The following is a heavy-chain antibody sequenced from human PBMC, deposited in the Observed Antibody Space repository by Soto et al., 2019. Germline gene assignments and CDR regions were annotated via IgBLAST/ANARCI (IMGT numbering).Heavy chain of an antibody. Sequence: VGSLRLSCAASGFTFSSYGMHWVRQAPGKGLEWVAVISYDGSNKYYADSVKGRFTISRDNSKNTLYLQMNSLRAEDTAVYYCAKGLSDFWSGYFPSWGQGTLVTVSS. CDR1: GFTFSSYG. CDR2: ISYDGSNK. J-gene: IGHJ5*02. D-gene: IGHD3-3*01. V-gene: IGHV3-30*18. CDR3: AKGLSDFWSGYFPS.